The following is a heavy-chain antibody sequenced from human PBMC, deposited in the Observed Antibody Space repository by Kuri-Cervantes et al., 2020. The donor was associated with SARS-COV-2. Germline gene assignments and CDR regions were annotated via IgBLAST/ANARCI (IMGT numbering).Heavy chain of an antibody. D-gene: IGHD2-8*01. CDR1: GGSFSGYY. V-gene: IGHV4-34*01. CDR2: INHSGST. J-gene: IGHJ5*02. CDR3: ARVKGIVLIDWFDP. Sequence: SETLSFTCAVYGGSFSGYYWSWIRQPLGKGLEWIGEINHSGSTNYNPSLKSRVTISVDTSKNQFSLKLSSVTAADTAVYYCARVKGIVLIDWFDPWGQGTLATVSS.